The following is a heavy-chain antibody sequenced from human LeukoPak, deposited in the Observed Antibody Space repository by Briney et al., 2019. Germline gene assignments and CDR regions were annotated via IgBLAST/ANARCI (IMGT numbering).Heavy chain of an antibody. J-gene: IGHJ4*02. V-gene: IGHV1-46*01. CDR2: INPSGGST. CDR3: ARDRIVATISNLDSSGCDY. D-gene: IGHD5-12*01. CDR1: GYTFTSYY. Sequence: ASVKVSCKASGYTFTSYYMHWVRQAPGQGLEWMGIINPSGGSTSYAQKFQGRVTMTRDTSTSTVYMELSSLRSEDTAVYYRARDRIVATISNLDSSGCDYWGQGTLVTVSS.